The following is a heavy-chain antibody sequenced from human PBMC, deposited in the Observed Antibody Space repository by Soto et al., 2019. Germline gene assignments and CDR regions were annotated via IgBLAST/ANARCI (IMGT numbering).Heavy chain of an antibody. CDR3: ARVWGSIVVGPRGWFDP. CDR1: GGSVSSGSYY. D-gene: IGHD3-22*01. V-gene: IGHV4-61*03. CDR2: IYYSGST. Sequence: QVQLQESGPGLVKPSETLSLTCTVSGGSVSSGSYYWSWIRQPPGKGLEWIGYIYYSGSTNYNPSRTSRVTIAVDTSKKHSSLKLSSVPAADTAVYYCARVWGSIVVGPRGWFDPWGQGTLVTVSS. J-gene: IGHJ5*02.